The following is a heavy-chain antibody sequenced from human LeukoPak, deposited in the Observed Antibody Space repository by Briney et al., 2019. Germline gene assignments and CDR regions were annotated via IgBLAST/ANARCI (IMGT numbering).Heavy chain of an antibody. Sequence: KVSCKXXGYTFTXYYMHWVRQAPGQGLEWMGIINPSGGSTSYAQKFQGRVTMTRDMSTSTVYMELSSLRSEDTAVYYCARDQHNYGWFDPWGQGTLVTVSS. J-gene: IGHJ5*02. CDR1: GYTFTXYY. V-gene: IGHV1-46*01. CDR3: ARDQHNYGWFDP. D-gene: IGHD3-10*01. CDR2: INPSGGST.